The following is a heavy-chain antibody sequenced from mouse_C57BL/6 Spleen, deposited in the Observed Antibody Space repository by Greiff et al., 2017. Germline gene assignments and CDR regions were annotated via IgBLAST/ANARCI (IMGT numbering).Heavy chain of an antibody. CDR1: GFNIKDYY. V-gene: IGHV14-2*01. Sequence: EVQVVESGAELVKPGASVKLSCTASGFNIKDYYMHWVKQRTEQGLEWIGRIDPEGGETKYAPKFQGKATITADTSSNTTYLQLISLISEDTAVYYCSIYYGYDNAMDYWGQGTSVTVSS. J-gene: IGHJ4*01. CDR3: SIYYGYDNAMDY. D-gene: IGHD2-2*01. CDR2: IDPEGGET.